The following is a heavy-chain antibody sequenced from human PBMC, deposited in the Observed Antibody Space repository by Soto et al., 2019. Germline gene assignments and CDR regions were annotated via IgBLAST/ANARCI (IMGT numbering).Heavy chain of an antibody. D-gene: IGHD4-17*01. Sequence: QVQLVQSGAEVRKPGASVRLSCKASGYTLTRFYLHWVRQAPGQGLEWMGIINTRGVTTAYAQKFRGRLTVTRDASTSSVYRELSNLRSEDTAIYYCARGPDDSDVPRWDYWGQGTRVTVSS. CDR1: GYTLTRFY. CDR2: INTRGVTT. J-gene: IGHJ4*02. CDR3: ARGPDDSDVPRWDY. V-gene: IGHV1-46*01.